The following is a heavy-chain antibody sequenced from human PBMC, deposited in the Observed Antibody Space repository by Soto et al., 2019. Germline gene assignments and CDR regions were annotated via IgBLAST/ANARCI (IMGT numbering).Heavy chain of an antibody. CDR2: IYPAGPT. J-gene: IGHJ4*02. CDR1: GFTVSGMF. Sequence: GGSLRPSCAASGFTVSGMFMNWVRQAPGKGLEWVSVIYPAGPTYYADSVKGRFTISRDNSKNTLFLQLNNLRAEDTAVYYCARDADSSGLHYWGQGILVTVSS. V-gene: IGHV3-53*01. CDR3: ARDADSSGLHY. D-gene: IGHD6-19*01.